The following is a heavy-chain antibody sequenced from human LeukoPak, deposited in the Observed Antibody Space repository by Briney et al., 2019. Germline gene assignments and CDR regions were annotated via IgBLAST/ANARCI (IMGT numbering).Heavy chain of an antibody. Sequence: PGGSLRLSCAASGFKFSSYGMHWVRQAPGKGLEWVAFIRYDGNNKYYADSVKGRFTISRDNSKNTLYLQMNSLRAEDTAVYYCAKGEYCSRTSCRPWDYYMDVWGKGTTVTISS. CDR3: AKGEYCSRTSCRPWDYYMDV. D-gene: IGHD2-2*01. J-gene: IGHJ6*03. V-gene: IGHV3-30*02. CDR2: IRYDGNNK. CDR1: GFKFSSYG.